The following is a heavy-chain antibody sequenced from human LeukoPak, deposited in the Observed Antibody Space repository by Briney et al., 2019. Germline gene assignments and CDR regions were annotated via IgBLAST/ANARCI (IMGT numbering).Heavy chain of an antibody. J-gene: IGHJ4*02. CDR1: GFTFSSFA. V-gene: IGHV3-23*01. Sequence: GGSLRLSCAASGFTFSSFAMSWVRQPPGKGLEWVSAISGGGGNTYHADSVKGRFTTSRDNSRNTLYLQMNSLRVEDTAVYYCAKGQDYWGQGTLVTVSS. CDR3: AKGQDY. CDR2: ISGGGGNT.